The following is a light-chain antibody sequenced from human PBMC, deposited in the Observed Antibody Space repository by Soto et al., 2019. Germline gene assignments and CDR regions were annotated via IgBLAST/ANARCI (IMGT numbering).Light chain of an antibody. CDR3: TSFTSRSTLV. V-gene: IGLV2-14*01. CDR2: DVS. CDR1: SSDIGVYNH. Sequence: QSVLTQPASVSGSPGQSITISCTGTSSDIGVYNHVSWYQQHPGKVPKLMIFDVSNRPSGVSTRFSASKSGNTASLTISGLQAEDEANYYCTSFTSRSTLVFGTGTKLTVL. J-gene: IGLJ1*01.